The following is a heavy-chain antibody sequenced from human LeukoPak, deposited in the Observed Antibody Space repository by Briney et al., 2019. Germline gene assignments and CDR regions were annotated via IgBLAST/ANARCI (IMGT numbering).Heavy chain of an antibody. CDR2: ISGSGSST. CDR3: AKAPVTTCSGAYCYPFDY. Sequence: GGSLRLSCAASGFTFSSYGMSWVRQAPGKGLEWVSAISGSGSSTYYADSVKGRFTISRDNSKNTLYLQMNSLRAEDAAVYYCAKAPVTTCSGAYCYPFDYWGQGTLVTVSS. V-gene: IGHV3-23*01. J-gene: IGHJ4*02. CDR1: GFTFSSYG. D-gene: IGHD2-21*01.